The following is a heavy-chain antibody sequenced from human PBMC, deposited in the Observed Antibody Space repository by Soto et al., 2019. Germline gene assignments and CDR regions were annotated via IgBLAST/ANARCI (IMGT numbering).Heavy chain of an antibody. D-gene: IGHD1-26*01. J-gene: IGHJ6*02. CDR3: ARDSWELSRPRWYYGMDV. V-gene: IGHV4-31*03. CDR2: IYYSGST. CDR1: GGSISSGGYY. Sequence: QVQLQESGPGLVKPSQTLSLTCTVSGGSISSGGYYWSWIRQHPGKGLEWIGYIYYSGSTYYNPSLKSRVTLSVDTSKNQFSLKLSSVTAADTAVYYGARDSWELSRPRWYYGMDVWGQGTTVTVSS.